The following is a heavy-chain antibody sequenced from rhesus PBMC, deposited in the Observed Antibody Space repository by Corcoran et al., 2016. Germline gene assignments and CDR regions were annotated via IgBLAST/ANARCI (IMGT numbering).Heavy chain of an antibody. Sequence: EVQLVESGGGLVQPGGSLRLSCAASGFTFGVFGMHWVRQAPGKGLEWVSSISSASSYIYYADSVKGRFTISRDNAKNSLSLQMSSLRAEDTAVYYCTIEGEYSKSFDYWGQGVLVTVSS. V-gene: IGHV3-183*01. J-gene: IGHJ4*01. CDR2: ISSASSYI. CDR3: TIEGEYSKSFDY. D-gene: IGHD4-23*01. CDR1: GFTFGVFG.